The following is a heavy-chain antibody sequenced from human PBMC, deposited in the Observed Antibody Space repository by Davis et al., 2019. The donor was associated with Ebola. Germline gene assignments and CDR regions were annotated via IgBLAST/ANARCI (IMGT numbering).Heavy chain of an antibody. Sequence: ASVKVSCKASGYTFTGYYMHWVRQAPGQGLEWMGIINPSGGSTSYAQKFQGRVTITADKSTSTAYMELRSLRSDDTAVYYCARAITMIVVEHWFDPWGQGTLVTVSS. CDR2: INPSGGST. J-gene: IGHJ5*02. V-gene: IGHV1-46*01. D-gene: IGHD3-22*01. CDR3: ARAITMIVVEHWFDP. CDR1: GYTFTGYY.